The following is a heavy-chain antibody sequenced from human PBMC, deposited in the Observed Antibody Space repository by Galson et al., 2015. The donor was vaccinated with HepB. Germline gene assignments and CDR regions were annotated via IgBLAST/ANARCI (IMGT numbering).Heavy chain of an antibody. V-gene: IGHV4-34*01. Sequence: SETLSLTCAVYGGSFSGYYWSWIRQPPGKGLEWIGEINHSGSTNYNPSLKSRVTISVDTSKNQFSLKLSSVTAADTAVYYCAREILASGWYLPQTPKRYYFDYWGQGTLVTVSS. J-gene: IGHJ4*02. CDR3: AREILASGWYLPQTPKRYYFDY. D-gene: IGHD6-19*01. CDR2: INHSGST. CDR1: GGSFSGYY.